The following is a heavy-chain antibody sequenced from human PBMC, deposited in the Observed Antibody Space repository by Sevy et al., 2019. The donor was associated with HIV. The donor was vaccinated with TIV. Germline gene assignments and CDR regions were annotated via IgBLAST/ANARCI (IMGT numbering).Heavy chain of an antibody. CDR3: ARVGDRYDSRGPFDY. V-gene: IGHV1-8*01. Sequence: ASVKVSCKASGYTFTSYDINWVRQATGQGLEWIGWMNPNRGNTGDAQKFQGRVTMTRNTSISTAYMELSSLRSEDTAVYYCARVGDRYDSRGPFDYWGQGTLVTVSS. J-gene: IGHJ4*02. CDR2: MNPNRGNT. D-gene: IGHD3-22*01. CDR1: GYTFTSYD.